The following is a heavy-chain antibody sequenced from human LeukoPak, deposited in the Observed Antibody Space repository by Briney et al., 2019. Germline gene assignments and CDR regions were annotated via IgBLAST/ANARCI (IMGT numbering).Heavy chain of an antibody. CDR3: ARDLGQYYDTSDNWSDP. Sequence: GGSLRLSCAASGFTFSSYWMHWVRQAPGKGLVWVSRINSDGINTSYADSVKGRFTISRDNAKNTLNLQMNSLRAEDTAVYYCARDLGQYYDTSDNWSDPWGQGTLVTVSS. CDR2: INSDGINT. J-gene: IGHJ5*02. D-gene: IGHD3-22*01. CDR1: GFTFSSYW. V-gene: IGHV3-74*01.